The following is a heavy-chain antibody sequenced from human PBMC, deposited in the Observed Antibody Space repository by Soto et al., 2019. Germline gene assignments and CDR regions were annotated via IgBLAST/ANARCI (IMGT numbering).Heavy chain of an antibody. D-gene: IGHD2-21*01. J-gene: IGHJ3*02. CDR2: IFYSGST. CDR3: ARLQAITGPPEDAFEM. Sequence: PSETLSLTCIVSGGSINSRSYYWGWIRQPPGKGLEWIGSIFYSGSTYYNPSVQSRVTISVDTSKNQFSLMLSSVIAADTAVYYCARLQAITGPPEDAFEMWGTGTMVTISS. CDR1: GGSINSRSYY. V-gene: IGHV4-39*01.